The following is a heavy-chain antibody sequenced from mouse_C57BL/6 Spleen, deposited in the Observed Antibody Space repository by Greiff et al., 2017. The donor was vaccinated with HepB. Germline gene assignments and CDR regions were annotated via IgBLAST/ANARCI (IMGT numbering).Heavy chain of an antibody. D-gene: IGHD1-1*01. J-gene: IGHJ1*03. CDR3: ARSDSGSSYRYCDV. V-gene: IGHV14-3*01. CDR1: GFNIKNTY. CDR2: IDPANGNT. Sequence: EVQLQQSVAELVRPGASVKLSCTASGFNIKNTYMHWVKQRPEQGLEWIGRIDPANGNTKYAPKFQGKATKTADTSSNTAYLQLSSLTAEDTAIYYWARSDSGSSYRYCDVWGTGTTVTVSS.